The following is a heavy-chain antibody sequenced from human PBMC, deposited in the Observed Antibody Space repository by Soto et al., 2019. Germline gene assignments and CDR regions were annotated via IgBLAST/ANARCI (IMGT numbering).Heavy chain of an antibody. CDR1: GYTFTGYY. V-gene: IGHV1-2*04. J-gene: IGHJ4*02. CDR2: INPNSGGT. CDR3: ARSTMVRGVTYYFAY. D-gene: IGHD3-10*01. Sequence: QVQLVQSGAEVKKPGASVKVSCKASGYTFTGYYMHWVRQAPGQGLEWMGWINPNSGGTNYAQKFQGWVTMTRDTSISTAYMELSRLRSDDTAVYYCARSTMVRGVTYYFAYWGQGTLVTVSS.